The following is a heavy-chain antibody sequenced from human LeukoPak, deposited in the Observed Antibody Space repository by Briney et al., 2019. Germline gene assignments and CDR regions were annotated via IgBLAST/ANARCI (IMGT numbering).Heavy chain of an antibody. V-gene: IGHV3-74*01. CDR2: INNDGGGT. CDR3: AKQARRAYYYGSGTYAGSHYFDF. J-gene: IGHJ4*02. Sequence: GGSLRLSCTASGFTFSNYWIHWVRQPPGKGLVWVSRINNDGGGTIYADSVRGRFTISRDNSEYSLYLQMNSLRAEDTAVFYCAKQARRAYYYGSGTYAGSHYFDFWGQGTLVTVSS. D-gene: IGHD3-10*01. CDR1: GFTFSNYW.